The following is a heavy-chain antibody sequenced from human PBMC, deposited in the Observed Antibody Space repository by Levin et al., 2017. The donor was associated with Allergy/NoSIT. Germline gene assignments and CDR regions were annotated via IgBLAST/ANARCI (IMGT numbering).Heavy chain of an antibody. CDR2: INHSGTT. V-gene: IGHV4-34*01. CDR1: GGTFSGFY. D-gene: IGHD6-13*01. CDR3: AGALSPDTAAAGNMDV. Sequence: HSQTLSLTCAVDGGTFSGFYWTWIRQSPGKGLEWIGEINHSGTTNYNPSLKSRVTMSVGTSKSQFSLTLGSVTAADSAVYYCAGALSPDTAAAGNMDVWGKGTTVTVSS. J-gene: IGHJ6*03.